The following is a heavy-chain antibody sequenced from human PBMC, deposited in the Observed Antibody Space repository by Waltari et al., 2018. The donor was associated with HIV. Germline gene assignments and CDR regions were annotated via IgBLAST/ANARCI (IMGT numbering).Heavy chain of an antibody. D-gene: IGHD3-10*01. CDR3: AKKDLFGGTRGWFDP. V-gene: IGHV4-34*01. CDR2: IDDSGSV. Sequence: QVRLHQWGAGLLKPSDTLSLTCAVYGESLSGYYWAWIRQPPGKGIQWIGDIDDSGSVHPDPSLKGRIAMSVDTYKNQFSLKLRSVTAADTAVYYCAKKDLFGGTRGWFDPWGQGTSVVVSS. J-gene: IGHJ5*02. CDR1: GESLSGYY.